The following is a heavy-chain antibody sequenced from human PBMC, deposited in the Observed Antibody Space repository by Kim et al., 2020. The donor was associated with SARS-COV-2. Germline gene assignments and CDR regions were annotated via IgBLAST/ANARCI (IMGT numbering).Heavy chain of an antibody. J-gene: IGHJ4*02. D-gene: IGHD3-16*02. CDR1: GFTFSSYG. V-gene: IGHV3-30*18. CDR3: AKPPAFGGVIAMGYFYY. CDR2: ISYDGSSK. Sequence: GGSLRLSCAASGFTFSSYGMHWVRQAPGKGLEWVAVISYDGSSKYYADSVKGRFTISRDNSKNTLYLQMNSLRAEDTAVYYCAKPPAFGGVIAMGYFYYWGQGTLVTVSS.